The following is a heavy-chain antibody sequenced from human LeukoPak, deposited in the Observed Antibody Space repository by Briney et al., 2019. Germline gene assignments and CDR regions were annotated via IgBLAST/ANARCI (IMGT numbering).Heavy chain of an antibody. J-gene: IGHJ6*02. Sequence: PSETLSLTCTVSGGSISSYYWSWIRQPPGKGLEWIGYIYYSGSTNYNPSLKSRVTISVDTSKNQFSLKLSSVTAADTAVYYCARLKYIPYYNYDLDVWGQGTTVTVSS. D-gene: IGHD2-2*02. CDR2: IYYSGST. V-gene: IGHV4-59*01. CDR1: GGSISSYY. CDR3: ARLKYIPYYNYDLDV.